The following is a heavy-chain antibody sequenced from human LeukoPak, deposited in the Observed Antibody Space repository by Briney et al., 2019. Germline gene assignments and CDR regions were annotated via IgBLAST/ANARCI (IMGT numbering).Heavy chain of an antibody. D-gene: IGHD1-26*01. J-gene: IGHJ4*02. CDR3: ARARSGTIGTLDY. V-gene: IGHV4-59*01. CDR2: IYYSGST. Sequence: PSETLSLTCTDSGGSISSYYWSWIRQPPGKGLEWIGYIYYSGSTNYNPSLKSRVTISVDTSKKQFSLKLSSVTAADTGVYYCARARSGTIGTLDYWGQGTLVTVSS. CDR1: GGSISSYY.